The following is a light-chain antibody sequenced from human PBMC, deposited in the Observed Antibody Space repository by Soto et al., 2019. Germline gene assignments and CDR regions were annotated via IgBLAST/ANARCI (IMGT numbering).Light chain of an antibody. CDR2: DAS. CDR1: QSVRSY. Sequence: EIVLTQSPGTLSLSPWERATLSCRASQSVRSYLVWYQQKPGQAPRLLIYDASNRDTGILARFSGSGSGTEFTLTISSLEPEDFAVYYCQQRSNWPLTFGGGTKVDIK. CDR3: QQRSNWPLT. J-gene: IGKJ4*01. V-gene: IGKV3-11*01.